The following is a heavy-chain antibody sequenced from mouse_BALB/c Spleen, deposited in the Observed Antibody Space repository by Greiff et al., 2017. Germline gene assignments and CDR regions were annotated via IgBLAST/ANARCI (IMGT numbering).Heavy chain of an antibody. CDR2: IWGDGST. CDR1: GFSLTSYG. J-gene: IGHJ2*01. V-gene: IGHV2-4-1*01. D-gene: IGHD1-2*01. CDR3: ARDSTTATSFDY. Sequence: QVQLQQSGPGLVQPSQSLSITCTVSGFSLTSYGVHWVRQSPGKGLEWLGMIWGDGSTDYNSALKSRLSISKDNSKSQVFLKMNSLQTDDTARYYCARDSTTATSFDYWGQGTTLTVSS.